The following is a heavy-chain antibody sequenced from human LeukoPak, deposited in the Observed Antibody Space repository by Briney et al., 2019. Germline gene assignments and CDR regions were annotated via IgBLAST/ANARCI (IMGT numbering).Heavy chain of an antibody. D-gene: IGHD6-13*01. V-gene: IGHV1-18*01. CDR1: GYTFTSYG. Sequence: ASVTVSCKASGYTFTSYGISWVRQAPGQGLEWMGWISAYNGNTNYAQKLQGRVTMTTDTSTSTAYMELRSLRSDDTAVYYCARDSGGIAAAGPSYYYYYYMDVWGKGTTVTVSS. CDR3: ARDSGGIAAAGPSYYYYYYMDV. J-gene: IGHJ6*03. CDR2: ISAYNGNT.